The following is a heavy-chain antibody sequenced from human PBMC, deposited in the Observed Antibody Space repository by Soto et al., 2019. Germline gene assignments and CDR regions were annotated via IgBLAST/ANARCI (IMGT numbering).Heavy chain of an antibody. CDR1: GGTFSSYA. Sequence: VQLVQSGAEVKKPGSSVKVSCKDSGGTFSSYAISWVRQTPGQGLEWMGGIIPIFGTADYAQKFQGRVTITADESTSTAYMELSSLRSEDTAVYYCASHSGSSPEGRYYYGMDVWGQGTTVTVSS. CDR2: IIPIFGTA. V-gene: IGHV1-69*12. CDR3: ASHSGSSPEGRYYYGMDV. J-gene: IGHJ6*02. D-gene: IGHD1-26*01.